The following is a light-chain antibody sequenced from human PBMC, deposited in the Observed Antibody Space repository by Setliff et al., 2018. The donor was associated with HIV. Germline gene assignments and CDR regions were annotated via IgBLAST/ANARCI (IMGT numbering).Light chain of an antibody. Sequence: QSALTQPASVSGSPGQSITISCTGNSTNVGKYDFVSWYRQDPGKAPKQLIYGVSSRPSGVSSRFSGSKSANTASLTISGLLAEDEADYYCSSYTSSYTWVFGGGTKVTVL. CDR2: GVS. CDR3: SSYTSSYTWV. J-gene: IGLJ3*02. CDR1: STNVGKYDF. V-gene: IGLV2-14*02.